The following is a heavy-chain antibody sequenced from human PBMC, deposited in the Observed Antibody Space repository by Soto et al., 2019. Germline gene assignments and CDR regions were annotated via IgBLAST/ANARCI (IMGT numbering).Heavy chain of an antibody. CDR2: IYWSDDK. Sequence: SGPTLVNPTQTLTVTGTFSGFSISTGGVGVGWILQPPGKALERLGIIYWSDDKRYSPSLESRLTITKDAAKEQVVLTMTNMDPVDTATYYCAHRTSSSSGGFDYWGQGTLVTVSS. CDR1: GFSISTGGVG. D-gene: IGHD6-6*01. V-gene: IGHV2-5*01. J-gene: IGHJ4*02. CDR3: AHRTSSSSGGFDY.